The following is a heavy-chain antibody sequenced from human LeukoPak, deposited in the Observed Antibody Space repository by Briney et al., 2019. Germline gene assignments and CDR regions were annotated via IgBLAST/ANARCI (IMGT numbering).Heavy chain of an antibody. Sequence: SETLSLTCTVSGGSISSYYWSWIRQPPGKGLEWIGYIYYSGSTNYNPSLKSRVTISVDTSKNQFSLKLSSVTAADTAVYYCARDMGRDRYNLREGGYDYWGQGTLVTVSS. D-gene: IGHD5-24*01. CDR2: IYYSGST. V-gene: IGHV4-59*01. CDR3: ARDMGRDRYNLREGGYDY. CDR1: GGSISSYY. J-gene: IGHJ4*02.